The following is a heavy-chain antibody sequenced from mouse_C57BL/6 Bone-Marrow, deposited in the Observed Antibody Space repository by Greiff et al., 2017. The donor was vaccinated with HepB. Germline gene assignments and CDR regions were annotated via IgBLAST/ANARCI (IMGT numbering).Heavy chain of an antibody. CDR3: ARVYYGSSGDWYFDV. V-gene: IGHV5-16*01. D-gene: IGHD1-1*01. Sequence: EVMLVESEGGLVQPGSSMKLSCTASGFTFSDYYMAWVRQVPEKGLEWVANINYDGSSTYYLDSLKSRFIISRDDAKNILYLQMNSRKSEDTATYYCARVYYGSSGDWYFDVWGTGTTVTVSS. CDR1: GFTFSDYY. J-gene: IGHJ1*03. CDR2: INYDGSST.